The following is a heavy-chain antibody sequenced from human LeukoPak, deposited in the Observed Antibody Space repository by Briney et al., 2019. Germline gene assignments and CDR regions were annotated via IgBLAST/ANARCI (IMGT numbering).Heavy chain of an antibody. CDR3: ARRGGDNWNDAEGY. D-gene: IGHD1-1*01. Sequence: SETLSLTCSVSGDSITGYYWGWIRQPPGKGLEWIGEINHNGSTNYNPSLKSRVTISVDTSKNQFSLKLSSVTAADTAVYYCARRGGDNWNDAEGYWGQGTLVTVSS. V-gene: IGHV4-34*01. CDR1: GDSITGYY. J-gene: IGHJ4*02. CDR2: INHNGST.